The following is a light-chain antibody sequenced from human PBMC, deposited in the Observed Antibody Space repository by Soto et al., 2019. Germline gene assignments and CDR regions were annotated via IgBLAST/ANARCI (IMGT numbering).Light chain of an antibody. Sequence: EIVLTQSPGTLSLSPGERATLSCRASQSVSSSYLAWYQQKPGQAPRLLIYGASSRATGIPDRFSGSGSGTDFTLTISRLEPEDFALYYCHQRSNWPPTFGGGTKVEIK. V-gene: IGKV3D-20*02. CDR3: HQRSNWPPT. CDR2: GAS. J-gene: IGKJ4*01. CDR1: QSVSSSY.